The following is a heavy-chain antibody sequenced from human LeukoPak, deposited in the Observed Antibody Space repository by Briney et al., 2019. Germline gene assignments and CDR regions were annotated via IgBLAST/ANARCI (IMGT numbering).Heavy chain of an antibody. D-gene: IGHD6-13*01. V-gene: IGHV1-18*01. CDR1: GYTFTSYG. CDR3: AKGKAPTLKAAAGTDFDY. Sequence: XXSCKASGYTFTSYGISWVRQAPGQGLEGMGWISAYNGNTNYAQKLQGRVTMTTDTSTSTAYMELRSLRSDDTAVYYCAKGKAPTLKAAAGTDFDYWGQGTLVTVSS. CDR2: ISAYNGNT. J-gene: IGHJ4*02.